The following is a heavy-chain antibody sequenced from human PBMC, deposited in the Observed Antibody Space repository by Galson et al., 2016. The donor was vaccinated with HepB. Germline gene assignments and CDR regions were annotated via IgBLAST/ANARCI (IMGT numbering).Heavy chain of an antibody. CDR1: GFTFGDYY. CDR2: ITTTGTYS. Sequence: SLRLSCAASGFTFGDYYMIWIRQAPGKGLEWVSYITTTGTYSKYADSVKGRFTISGDNAKKSLFLQMSSLRAEDTAVYYCARVGEYSGSYSDYWGQGTLVTVSS. D-gene: IGHD1-26*01. CDR3: ARVGEYSGSYSDY. V-gene: IGHV3-11*06. J-gene: IGHJ4*02.